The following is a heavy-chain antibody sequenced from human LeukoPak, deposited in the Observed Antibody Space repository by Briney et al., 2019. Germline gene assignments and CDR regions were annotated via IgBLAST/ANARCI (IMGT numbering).Heavy chain of an antibody. CDR1: GGSIDDSNYY. D-gene: IGHD3-10*01. J-gene: IGHJ4*02. V-gene: IGHV4-39*01. CDR2: FYYTGNT. Sequence: PSETLSLICIVSGGSIDDSNYYWGWIRQPPEKGLEWIGSFYYTGNTYCSPSLQSRVTISADTSNNQFSLSLRSVTASDTAVYYCARRFHGSGSHFFDYWGQGKLVSVSS. CDR3: ARRFHGSGSHFFDY.